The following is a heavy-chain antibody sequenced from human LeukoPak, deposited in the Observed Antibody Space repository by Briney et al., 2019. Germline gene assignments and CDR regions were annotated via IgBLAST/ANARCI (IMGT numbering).Heavy chain of an antibody. CDR1: GYTFTSYD. D-gene: IGHD3-10*01. CDR2: MNPNSGNT. CDR3: ARAPAHSGVYYMDV. Sequence: ASVKVSCKASGYTFTSYDINWVRQATGQGLEWMGLMNPNSGNTGYAQKFQGRVTMTRDMSTSTVYMELSSLRSEDTAVYYCARAPAHSGVYYMDVWGKGTTVTVSS. J-gene: IGHJ6*03. V-gene: IGHV1-8*01.